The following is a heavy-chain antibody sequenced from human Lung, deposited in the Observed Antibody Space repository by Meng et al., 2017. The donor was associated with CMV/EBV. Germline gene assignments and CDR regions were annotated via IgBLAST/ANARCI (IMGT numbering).Heavy chain of an antibody. V-gene: IGHV3-30*04. D-gene: IGHD6-25*01. J-gene: IGHJ4*02. Sequence: SCAASGLTFSSYDMNWVRQAPGKALEWVAVISIDGSSKFYADSMKGRFTISRDNSKNTLFLQVNSLRPEDTAVYYCTRRADYFDYWGPGTLVTLL. CDR1: GLTFSSYD. CDR2: ISIDGSSK. CDR3: TRRADYFDY.